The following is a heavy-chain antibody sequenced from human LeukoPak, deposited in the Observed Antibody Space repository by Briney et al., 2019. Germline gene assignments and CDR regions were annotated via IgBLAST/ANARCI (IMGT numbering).Heavy chain of an antibody. D-gene: IGHD6-19*01. J-gene: IGHJ4*02. V-gene: IGHV1-46*01. CDR1: GGTFSSYA. Sequence: ASVKVSCKASGGTFSSYAISWVRQAPGQGLEWMGMINPSGGSTSYAQKFEGRVTMTRDTSTTTVYMELSSLRSEDTAVYYCARVARASGSSLYYFDYWGQGTLVTVSS. CDR3: ARVARASGSSLYYFDY. CDR2: INPSGGST.